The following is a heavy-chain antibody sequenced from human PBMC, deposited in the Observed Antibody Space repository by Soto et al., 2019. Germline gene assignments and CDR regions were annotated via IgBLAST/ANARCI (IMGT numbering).Heavy chain of an antibody. CDR1: GGYFNDNY. Sequence: QVQLQQWGAGLLKPSETLSLSCAVYGGYFNDNYYTWFRQPPGKGLDWIGEISRSGTTKYIPSLKSRAAISFDTSKTQVSLKVTSVTAADTAVYYCATSLWFGTQVELWGQGALVTVSS. V-gene: IGHV4-34*01. D-gene: IGHD3-10*01. J-gene: IGHJ5*02. CDR3: ATSLWFGTQVEL. CDR2: ISRSGTT.